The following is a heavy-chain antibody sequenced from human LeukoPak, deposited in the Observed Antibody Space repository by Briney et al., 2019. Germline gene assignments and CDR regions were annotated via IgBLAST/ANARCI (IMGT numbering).Heavy chain of an antibody. J-gene: IGHJ4*02. CDR2: IHYSGST. Sequence: SETLSLTCTVSGGSISSYYWSWIRQPPGKGLEWIGYIHYSGSTYYNPSLKSRVTISVDTSKNQFSLKLSSVTAADTAVYYCARVKAVAGYYFDYWGQGTLVTVSS. CDR1: GGSISSYY. V-gene: IGHV4-59*08. D-gene: IGHD6-19*01. CDR3: ARVKAVAGYYFDY.